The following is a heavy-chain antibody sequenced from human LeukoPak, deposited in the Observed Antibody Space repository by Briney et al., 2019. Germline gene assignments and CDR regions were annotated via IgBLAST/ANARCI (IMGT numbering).Heavy chain of an antibody. V-gene: IGHV3-30*18. Sequence: GGSLRLSCAASGFTFTNYWMSWVRQAPGKGLEWVAVISYDGSNKYYADSVKGRFTISRDNSKNTLYLQMNSLRAEDTAVYYCAKAGGNSHYWGQGTLVTVSS. D-gene: IGHD4-23*01. CDR2: ISYDGSNK. J-gene: IGHJ4*02. CDR1: GFTFTNYW. CDR3: AKAGGNSHY.